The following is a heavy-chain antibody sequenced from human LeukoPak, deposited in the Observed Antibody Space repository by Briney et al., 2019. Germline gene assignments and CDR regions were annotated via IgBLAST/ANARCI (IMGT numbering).Heavy chain of an antibody. D-gene: IGHD3-10*01. CDR2: IIPIFGTA. CDR1: GGTFSSYA. Sequence: GASVKVSCKASGGTFSSYAISWVRQAPGQGLEWMGRIIPIFGTANYAQKFQGRVTITTDESTSTAYMELSSLRSEDTAVYYCARDAGIGAWYFDLWGRGTLVTVPS. J-gene: IGHJ2*01. V-gene: IGHV1-69*05. CDR3: ARDAGIGAWYFDL.